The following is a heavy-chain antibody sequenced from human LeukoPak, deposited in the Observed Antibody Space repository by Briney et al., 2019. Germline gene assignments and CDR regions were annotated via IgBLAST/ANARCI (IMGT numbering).Heavy chain of an antibody. J-gene: IGHJ4*02. Sequence: GGSLRLSCAASGFTFSDYGMHWVRQAPGQGLEWVTFVRHDEINKYYADSVKGRFTISRDNSKSTLYLQTNSLTTEDTAVYYCAKDYSSSSFFDYWGQGTLVTVSS. D-gene: IGHD6-6*01. CDR3: AKDYSSSSFFDY. V-gene: IGHV3-30*02. CDR1: GFTFSDYG. CDR2: VRHDEINK.